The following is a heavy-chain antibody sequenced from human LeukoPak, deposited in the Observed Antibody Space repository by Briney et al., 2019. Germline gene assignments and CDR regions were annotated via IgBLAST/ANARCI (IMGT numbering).Heavy chain of an antibody. Sequence: PSETLSLTCTVSGGYIFSYTWSWIRQSPGKGLEWIGDLYYNGSTNYNPSLKSRVTISVETSHNQFSLKLSSVSAADTAVYYCARVRITMVREVRYKYFDPWGQGALVTVSS. CDR1: GGYIFSYT. V-gene: IGHV4-59*01. J-gene: IGHJ5*02. D-gene: IGHD3-10*01. CDR3: ARVRITMVREVRYKYFDP. CDR2: LYYNGST.